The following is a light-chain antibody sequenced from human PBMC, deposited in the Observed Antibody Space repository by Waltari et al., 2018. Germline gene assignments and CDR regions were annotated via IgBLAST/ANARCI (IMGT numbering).Light chain of an antibody. CDR3: LQYHDYSS. J-gene: IGKJ2*03. V-gene: IGKV1-5*03. CDR1: QFIDKW. Sequence: TQMTQSPSTLSASVGDRVTITCRASQFIDKWLAWYQQKPVKAPKLLLYKATILETWVPSRFTGSGSGTEFTLTISSLQPDDFATFYCLQYHDYSSFGQGTKLEI. CDR2: KAT.